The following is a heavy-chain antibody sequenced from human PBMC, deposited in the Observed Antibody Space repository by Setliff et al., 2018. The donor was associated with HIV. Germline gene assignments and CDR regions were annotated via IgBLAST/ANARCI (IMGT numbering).Heavy chain of an antibody. Sequence: GGSLRLSCTASGFIFNDYYMNWIRQAPGKGLEWISYISASSSYTSYADSVKGRFTISRDNSKNTLFLQMNSLRPEDTAVYYCARDCRVGWVFTYGMDVWGQGTLVTVSS. CDR2: ISASSSYT. D-gene: IGHD6-13*01. J-gene: IGHJ6*02. CDR3: ARDCRVGWVFTYGMDV. V-gene: IGHV3-11*05. CDR1: GFIFNDYY.